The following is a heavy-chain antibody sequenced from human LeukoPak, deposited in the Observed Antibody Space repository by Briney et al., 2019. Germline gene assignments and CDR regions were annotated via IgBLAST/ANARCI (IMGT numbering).Heavy chain of an antibody. V-gene: IGHV1-8*01. CDR2: MNPNSGNT. J-gene: IGHJ6*03. CDR1: GYTFTSYD. CDR3: ARAPEWGKENYYYYMDV. Sequence: ASVKVSCKASGYTFTSYDINWVRQATGQGLEWMGWMNPNSGNTGYAQKFQGRVTMTRNTSIITAYMELSSLRSEDTAVYYCARAPEWGKENYYYYMDVWGKGTTVTVSS. D-gene: IGHD1-26*01.